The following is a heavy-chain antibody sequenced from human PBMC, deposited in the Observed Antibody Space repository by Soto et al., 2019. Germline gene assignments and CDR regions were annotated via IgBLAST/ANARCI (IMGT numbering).Heavy chain of an antibody. CDR1: GGSISSYY. CDR3: ARQMTTVTTFDY. Sequence: SETLSLTCTVSGGSISSYYWSWIRQPPGKGLEWIGYIYYSGSTNYNPSLKSRVTISVDTSKNQFSLKVSSLTAADTAVYYCARQMTTVTTFDYWGQGTLVTVS. J-gene: IGHJ4*02. V-gene: IGHV4-59*01. CDR2: IYYSGST. D-gene: IGHD4-17*01.